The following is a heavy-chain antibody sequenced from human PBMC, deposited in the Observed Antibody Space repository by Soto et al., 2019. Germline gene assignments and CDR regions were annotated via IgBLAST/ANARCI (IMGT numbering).Heavy chain of an antibody. CDR1: GVSFTSNNW. J-gene: IGHJ4*02. V-gene: IGHV4-4*02. Sequence: LTCAVSGVSFTSNNWWTWVRQPPGQLLDWILEIYRTVSTNYNPSLKSRVTISVDTSKRQFSLRLTSVTAADTAVYYCARDGYDGSGSPYPAYWGPGTQVTVSS. CDR3: ARDGYDGSGSPYPAY. CDR2: IYRTVST. D-gene: IGHD3-10*01.